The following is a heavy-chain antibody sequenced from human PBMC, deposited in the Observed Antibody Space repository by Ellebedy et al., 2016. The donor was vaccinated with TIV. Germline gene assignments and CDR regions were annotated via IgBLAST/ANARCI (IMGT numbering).Heavy chain of an antibody. J-gene: IGHJ4*02. D-gene: IGHD3-16*01. CDR2: IYPGAGSA. CDR3: ARPLRLGQIYYLEH. V-gene: IGHV1-46*01. Sequence: ASVKVSCKASGYTFTNYYIHWVRQAPGQGLEWMGIIYPGAGSATYAREFQGRVTMTRDTSTSTAYLELSSLTSDDTAVYFCARPLRLGQIYYLEHWGQGTLVTVSS. CDR1: GYTFTNYY.